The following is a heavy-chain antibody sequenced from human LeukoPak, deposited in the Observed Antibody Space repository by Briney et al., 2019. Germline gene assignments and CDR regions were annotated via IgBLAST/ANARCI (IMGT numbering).Heavy chain of an antibody. J-gene: IGHJ4*02. V-gene: IGHV3-21*01. CDR1: GFTFSSYS. D-gene: IGHD6-13*01. Sequence: GGSLRLSCAASGFTFSSYSMNWVRQAPGKGLEWVSSISSSSSYIYYADSVKGRFTISRDNAKNSLYLQMNSLRAEDTAVYYCARLIPGIAAAGTEDYWGQGTLVTVSS. CDR2: ISSSSSYI. CDR3: ARLIPGIAAAGTEDY.